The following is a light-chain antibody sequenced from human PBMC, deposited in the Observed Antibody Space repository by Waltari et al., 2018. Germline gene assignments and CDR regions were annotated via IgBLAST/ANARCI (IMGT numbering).Light chain of an antibody. J-gene: IGLJ2*01. CDR2: DVS. CDR3: SSYVSSSTLEL. CDR1: SSALGGYNY. V-gene: IGLV2-14*03. Sequence: QSALTQPASVSGSPGQSITIYCTGTSSALGGYNYVSWYQQLPGRAPKLIIYDVSNRPSGVSNRFSGSKSGNTASLTISGLQGEDEADYYCSSYVSSSTLELFGGGTSLAVL.